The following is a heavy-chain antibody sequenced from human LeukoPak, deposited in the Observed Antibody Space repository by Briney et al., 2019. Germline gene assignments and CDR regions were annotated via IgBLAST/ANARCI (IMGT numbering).Heavy chain of an antibody. CDR3: ARDRYYGSGSYYSFNWFDP. D-gene: IGHD3-10*01. CDR1: GYTFTGYY. J-gene: IGHJ5*02. Sequence: ASVKVSCKASGYTFTGYYIHWVRQAPGQGLEWMGWINPNSGDTYNAKKFQGRVTMTRDTSISTAYMELSRLRFDDTAVYYCARDRYYGSGSYYSFNWFDPWGQGTLVTVSS. V-gene: IGHV1-2*02. CDR2: INPNSGDT.